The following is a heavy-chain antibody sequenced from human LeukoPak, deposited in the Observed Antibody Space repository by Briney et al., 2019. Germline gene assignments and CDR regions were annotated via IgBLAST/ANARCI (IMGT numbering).Heavy chain of an antibody. J-gene: IGHJ5*02. D-gene: IGHD3-9*01. Sequence: PSETLSLTCAVSGYSISSGYYWGWIRQPPGKGLEWIGSIYHSGSTYYNPSLKSRVTMSVDTSKNQFSLKLSSVTAADTAVYYCARHTARLGAWDWFDPWGQGTLVTVSS. V-gene: IGHV4-38-2*01. CDR1: GYSISSGYY. CDR3: ARHTARLGAWDWFDP. CDR2: IYHSGST.